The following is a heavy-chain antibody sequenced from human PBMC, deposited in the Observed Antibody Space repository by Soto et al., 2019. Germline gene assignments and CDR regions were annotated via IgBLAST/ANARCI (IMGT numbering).Heavy chain of an antibody. Sequence: ASVKVSCKASGYTFTGYYMHWVRQAPGQGLEWMGWINPNSGGTNYAQKFQGWVTMTRDTSISTAYMELSRLRSDDTAVYYCARDAYYVTRGYDYYYYYGMDVWGQGTTVTVSS. CDR3: ARDAYYVTRGYDYYYYYGMDV. CDR1: GYTFTGYY. J-gene: IGHJ6*02. CDR2: INPNSGGT. D-gene: IGHD3-10*02. V-gene: IGHV1-2*04.